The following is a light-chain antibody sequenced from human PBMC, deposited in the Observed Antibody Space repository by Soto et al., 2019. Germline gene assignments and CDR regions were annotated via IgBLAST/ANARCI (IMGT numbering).Light chain of an antibody. CDR2: GAS. J-gene: IGKJ5*01. Sequence: EIVLTQSPGTLSLSPWERAALSCRASQSVNSNYLAWYQQRPGQAPRLLIYGASSRATGIPDRFSGGGSETDFTLTISSLEPADFAVYYCQHYGSSPPLITFGQGTRLEIK. V-gene: IGKV3-20*01. CDR3: QHYGSSPPLIT. CDR1: QSVNSNY.